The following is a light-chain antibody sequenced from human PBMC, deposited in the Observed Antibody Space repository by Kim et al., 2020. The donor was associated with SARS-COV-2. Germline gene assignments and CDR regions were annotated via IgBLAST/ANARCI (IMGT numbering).Light chain of an antibody. CDR1: SSNIGAGYD. CDR3: QSHDSSLNTLV. CDR2: ANN. V-gene: IGLV1-40*01. Sequence: RVTISCTESSSNIGAGYDVHWYQQLPGTAPKLLIYANNNRPSGVPDRFSGSKSGTSASLAITGLQAEDEADYYCQSHDSSLNTLVFGGGTQLTVL. J-gene: IGLJ2*01.